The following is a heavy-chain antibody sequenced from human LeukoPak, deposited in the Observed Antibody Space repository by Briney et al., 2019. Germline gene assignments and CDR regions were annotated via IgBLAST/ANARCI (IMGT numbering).Heavy chain of an antibody. D-gene: IGHD3-22*01. V-gene: IGHV1-2*02. J-gene: IGHJ3*01. CDR3: ATTRRYYYDSSGPDAFDL. CDR1: GYTFTGYY. Sequence: ASVKVSCKASGYTFTGYYIHWVRQAPGQGLEWMGWINPNSGGTNYAQNFQGSITMTRDTSISTAYMELSRLRSDDAAVYYCATTRRYYYDSSGPDAFDLWGQGTMVTVSS. CDR2: INPNSGGT.